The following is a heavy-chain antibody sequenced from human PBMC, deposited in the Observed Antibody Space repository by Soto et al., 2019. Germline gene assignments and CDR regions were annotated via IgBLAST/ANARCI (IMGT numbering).Heavy chain of an antibody. CDR1: GGSFSGYY. CDR2: INHSGSH. D-gene: IGHD4-17*01. V-gene: IGHV4-34*02. J-gene: IGHJ3*02. Sequence: HVQQRGAGLLKPSETLSLICDVYGGSFSGYYWGWIRQSPGKGLAWIVEINHSGSHNYNPSLQSRISVSVDTSETHFSLSLSSVTAADTAVYYCGTFPPEGRTATSRVDDAVDIWGQGALVTVSS. CDR3: GTFPPEGRTATSRVDDAVDI.